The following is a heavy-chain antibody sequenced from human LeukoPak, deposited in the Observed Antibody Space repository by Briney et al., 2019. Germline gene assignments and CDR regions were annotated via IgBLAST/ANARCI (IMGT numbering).Heavy chain of an antibody. CDR2: ISYDGSNK. CDR3: ATALVPAATRGYYYYGMDV. CDR1: GFTFSSYG. D-gene: IGHD2-2*01. V-gene: IGHV3-30*03. Sequence: GGSLRLSCAASGFTFSSYGMHWVRQAPGKGLEWVAVISYDGSNKYYADSVKGRFTISRDNSKNTLYLQMNSLRAEDTAVYYCATALVPAATRGYYYYGMDVWGQGTTVTVSS. J-gene: IGHJ6*02.